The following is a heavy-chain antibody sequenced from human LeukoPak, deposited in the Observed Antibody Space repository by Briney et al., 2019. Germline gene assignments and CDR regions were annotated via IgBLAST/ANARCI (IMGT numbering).Heavy chain of an antibody. D-gene: IGHD2-2*01. Sequence: GGSLRLSCAASGFKFSTYSIHWVRQAPGKGLEFVSAISRDGGSTHYANSGKGRFTISRDNSKDTLYLQMGSLRPDDMAVYYCARQGGPAQLLDYWGQGTLVTVSS. CDR2: ISRDGGST. CDR1: GFKFSTYS. CDR3: ARQGGPAQLLDY. J-gene: IGHJ4*02. V-gene: IGHV3-64*01.